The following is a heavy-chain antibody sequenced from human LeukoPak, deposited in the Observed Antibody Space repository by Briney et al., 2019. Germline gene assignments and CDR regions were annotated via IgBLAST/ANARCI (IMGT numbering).Heavy chain of an antibody. D-gene: IGHD3-10*01. J-gene: IGHJ4*02. CDR2: INTNTGNP. CDR3: ARSSRGVIGLLDY. Sequence: ASVKVSYKTFGYTFSDYTINWVRQAPGQGLEWMGWINTNTGNPTYARDFRGRFVLSVDTSVNTAYLEISGLKTEDTAVYYCARSSRGVIGLLDYWGQGALVAVSS. V-gene: IGHV7-4-1*01. CDR1: GYTFSDYT.